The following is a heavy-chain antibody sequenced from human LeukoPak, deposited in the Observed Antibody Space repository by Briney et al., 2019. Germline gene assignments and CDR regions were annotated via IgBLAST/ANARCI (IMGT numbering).Heavy chain of an antibody. Sequence: GASVKVSCKASGGTFSSYAISWVRQAPGQGLEWMGGIIPIFGTANYAQKFQGRVTITTDESTSTAYMELSSLRSEDTAVYYCARAAVVVAASAFDIWGQGTMVTVSS. J-gene: IGHJ3*02. D-gene: IGHD2-15*01. CDR2: IIPIFGTA. CDR3: ARAAVVVAASAFDI. CDR1: GGTFSSYA. V-gene: IGHV1-69*05.